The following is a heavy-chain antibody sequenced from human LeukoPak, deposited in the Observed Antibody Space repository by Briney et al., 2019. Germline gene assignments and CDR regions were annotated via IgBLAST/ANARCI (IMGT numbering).Heavy chain of an antibody. CDR3: AKRNGSGYYYFDY. J-gene: IGHJ4*02. CDR1: GFTFRNYA. D-gene: IGHD5-12*01. V-gene: IGHV3-23*01. CDR2: IGGSGSNT. Sequence: GGSLRLSCAASGFTFRNYAISWVPQAPGKGLEWVSTIGGSGSNTYYPDSVKGRFTISRDNSKSTLYLQMNSLRAEDTAVYYCAKRNGSGYYYFDYWGQGTLVTVSS.